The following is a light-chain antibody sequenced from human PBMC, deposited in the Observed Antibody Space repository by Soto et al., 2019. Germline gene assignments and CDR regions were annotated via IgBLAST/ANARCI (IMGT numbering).Light chain of an antibody. J-gene: IGKJ5*01. Sequence: EIVMTQSPATLSVSPGERATLSCRASQAISDNLAWYQHKPGQPPRLLIYDASTRATGLPARFSATGSGTKFSCSIKNMETEDSGFYYLQQHYNWRRTLGQGRRLE. V-gene: IGKV3-15*01. CDR1: QAISDN. CDR2: DAS. CDR3: QQHYNWRRT.